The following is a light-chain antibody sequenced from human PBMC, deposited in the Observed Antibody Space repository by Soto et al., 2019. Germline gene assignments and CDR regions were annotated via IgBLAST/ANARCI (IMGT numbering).Light chain of an antibody. CDR1: SSDVGGYNY. CDR3: NSYTSKATGV. Sequence: QSVLTQPASVSGSPGQSITISCTGTSSDVGGYNYVSWYQQHPGKAPKLIIYEASNRPSGVSNRFSGSKSDNTASLTISGLQAEDEADYYCNSYTSKATGVFGTGTKLTVL. CDR2: EAS. J-gene: IGLJ1*01. V-gene: IGLV2-14*01.